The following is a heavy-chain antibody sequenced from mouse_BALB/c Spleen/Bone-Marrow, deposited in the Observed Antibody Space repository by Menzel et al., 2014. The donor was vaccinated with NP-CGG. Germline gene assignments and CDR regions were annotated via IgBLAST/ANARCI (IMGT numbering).Heavy chain of an antibody. V-gene: IGHV5-9*03. CDR3: ARYMITTSYFDY. CDR2: ISSGGGNT. J-gene: IGHJ2*01. CDR1: GFTFSSYT. D-gene: IGHD2-4*01. Sequence: EVHLVESGGGLVKPGGSLKLSCAASGFTFSSYTMSWVRQTPEKRLEWVATISSGGGNTYYPDSVKGRFTISRDNAKNNLYLQMSSLRSEDTALSYCARYMITTSYFDYWGQGTTLTVSS.